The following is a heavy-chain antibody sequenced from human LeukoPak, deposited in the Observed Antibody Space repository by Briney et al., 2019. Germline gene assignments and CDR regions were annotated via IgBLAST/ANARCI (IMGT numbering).Heavy chain of an antibody. J-gene: IGHJ4*02. D-gene: IGHD6-6*01. CDR1: GGSISSGGYY. V-gene: IGHV4-31*03. Sequence: SETLSLTCTVSGGSISSGGYYWSWIRQHPGKGLEWIGYIYYSGSTYYNPSLKSRVTISVDTSKNQFSLKLSSVTAADTAVYYCARESADSGSPIWGQGTLVTVSS. CDR3: ARESADSGSPI. CDR2: IYYSGST.